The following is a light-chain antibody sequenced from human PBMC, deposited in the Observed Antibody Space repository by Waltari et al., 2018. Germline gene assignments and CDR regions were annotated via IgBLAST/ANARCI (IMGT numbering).Light chain of an antibody. V-gene: IGKV3-11*01. CDR1: QSVSIY. Sequence: EIELTQSPATLVLSPGERATLSCRASQSVSIYLAWYQQKPGQAPRLLIYDASKRATRIPARFSGSGSRTDFTLTITSLEPEDFAVYYCQQRSNWWTFGQGTKVEIK. CDR3: QQRSNWWT. J-gene: IGKJ1*01. CDR2: DAS.